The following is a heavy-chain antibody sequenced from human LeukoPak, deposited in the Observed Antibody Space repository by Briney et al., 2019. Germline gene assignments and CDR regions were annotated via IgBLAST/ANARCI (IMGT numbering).Heavy chain of an antibody. V-gene: IGHV1-2*02. CDR2: INPNSGGT. D-gene: IGHD6-13*01. CDR3: ARGYTSSYDY. CDR1: GYTFTGYY. J-gene: IGHJ4*02. Sequence: GASVKVSCKASGYTFTGYYMHWVRQAPGQGLEWMGWINPNSGGTNYAQKFQGRVTMTRDTSITTAYMELSSLRSDDTAIFYCARGYTSSYDYWGQGTLVTVSS.